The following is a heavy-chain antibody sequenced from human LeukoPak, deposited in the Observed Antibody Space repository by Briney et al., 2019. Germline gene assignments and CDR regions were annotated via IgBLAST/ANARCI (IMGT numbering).Heavy chain of an antibody. D-gene: IGHD1-26*01. CDR3: ARDISGSYLNYYYYYYMDV. CDR2: IFYSGTT. Sequence: SETLSLTCTVSGGSISTSNYYWGWIRQPPGKGLEWIGNIFYSGTTYYNPSLKSRVTISVDTSKNQFSLKLSSVTAADTAVYYCARDISGSYLNYYYYYYMDVWGKGTTVTVSS. J-gene: IGHJ6*03. CDR1: GGSISTSNYY. V-gene: IGHV4-39*07.